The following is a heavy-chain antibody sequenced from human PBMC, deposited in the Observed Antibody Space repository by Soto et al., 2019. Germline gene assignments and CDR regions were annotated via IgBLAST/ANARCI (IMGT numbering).Heavy chain of an antibody. CDR2: ISAYNGNT. J-gene: IGHJ3*02. D-gene: IGHD2-15*01. CDR1: GYTFTSYG. Sequence: QVQLVQSGAEVKKPGASVKVSCKASGYTFTSYGISWVRQAPGQGLEWMGWISAYNGNTNYAQKLQGRVSMTTDTSWSTAYMELRSLRSYDTAVYYCARDGIDIVVVVAAIDAFDIWGQGTMVTGSS. V-gene: IGHV1-18*04. CDR3: ARDGIDIVVVVAAIDAFDI.